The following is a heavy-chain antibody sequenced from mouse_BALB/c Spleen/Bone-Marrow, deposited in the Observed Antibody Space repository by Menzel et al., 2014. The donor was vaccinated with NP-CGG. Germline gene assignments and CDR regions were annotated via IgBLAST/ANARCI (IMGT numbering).Heavy chain of an antibody. D-gene: IGHD1-3*01. CDR3: ARSPGEVNY. CDR2: IDPANGNT. Sequence: VQLQQPGAELVKPGASVKLSCTASGFNIKDSYIHWVKRRPEQGLEWIGRIDPANGNTNYDPKFQGKATITADTSSNTAYLHLNSLTSEDTAVYYCARSPGEVNYWGQGTLVTVSA. J-gene: IGHJ3*01. CDR1: GFNIKDSY. V-gene: IGHV14-3*02.